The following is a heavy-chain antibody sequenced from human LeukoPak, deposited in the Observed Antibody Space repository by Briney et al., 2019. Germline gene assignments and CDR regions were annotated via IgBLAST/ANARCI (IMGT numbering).Heavy chain of an antibody. Sequence: VGSPRLSCGASGFTFDDYGMCWVRQAPRTGLEWVSGINWIGGSTGYADSLKSRFTPSPDNAKNTLSLQMNRPSAADTPSYYCARAGIYGSGGSGSSWFDAWGQPTLVTASS. J-gene: IGHJ5*02. CDR2: INWIGGST. CDR1: GFTFDDYG. D-gene: IGHD2-15*01. CDR3: ARAGIYGSGGSGSSWFDA. V-gene: IGHV3-20*04.